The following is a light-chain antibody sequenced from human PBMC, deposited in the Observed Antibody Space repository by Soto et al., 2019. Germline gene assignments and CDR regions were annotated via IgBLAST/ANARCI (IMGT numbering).Light chain of an antibody. CDR2: GAS. Sequence: EIVLTQSPGTLSLSPGERATLSCRASQSVSGSHLAWYHQKPGQAPRLLIYGASSRATGIPDRFSGSGSGTDFTLTISSLEPEDFAVYHCQEYVSSPWTFGQGTKVEIK. CDR1: QSVSGSH. V-gene: IGKV3-20*01. J-gene: IGKJ1*01. CDR3: QEYVSSPWT.